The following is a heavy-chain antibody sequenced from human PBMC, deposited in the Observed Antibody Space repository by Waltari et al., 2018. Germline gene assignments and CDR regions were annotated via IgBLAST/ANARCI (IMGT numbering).Heavy chain of an antibody. Sequence: EVQLVESGGNLVQSGGSLRLSCAASGFTFSSRWMHWFRQAPGKGLVGVSHVISDGSTTSYSDSVKGRFTISRDNAKNTLYLQMNSLRAEDTSVYYCARDSSYVFDYWGQGTLVTVSS. CDR2: VISDGSTT. D-gene: IGHD5-18*01. CDR1: GFTFSSRW. V-gene: IGHV3-74*01. J-gene: IGHJ4*02. CDR3: ARDSSYVFDY.